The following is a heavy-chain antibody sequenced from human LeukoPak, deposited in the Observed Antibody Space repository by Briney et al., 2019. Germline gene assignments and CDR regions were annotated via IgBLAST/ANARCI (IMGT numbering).Heavy chain of an antibody. V-gene: IGHV3-7*01. J-gene: IGHJ4*02. CDR3: ARGGHRQKEF. CDR1: GFTFSNYW. CDR2: IKHDGSDK. Sequence: PGGSLRLSRSASGFTFSNYWMTWVRQSPGKGLEWVAIIKHDGSDKYCVDSVKGRFTISRDNAKNSLYLQMSSLRAEDTAVYYCARGGHRQKEFWGQGTLVTVFS. D-gene: IGHD3-10*01.